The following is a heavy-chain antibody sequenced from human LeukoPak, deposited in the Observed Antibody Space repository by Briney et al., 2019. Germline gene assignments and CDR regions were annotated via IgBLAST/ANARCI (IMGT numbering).Heavy chain of an antibody. CDR3: AKVFGRYFDNYGMDV. CDR2: ISYDGSNK. CDR1: GFTFSSCG. V-gene: IGHV3-30*18. D-gene: IGHD3-9*01. J-gene: IGHJ6*02. Sequence: PGGSLRLSCAASGFTFSSCGMHWVRQAPGKGLEWVAVISYDGSNKYYADSVKGRFTISRDNSKNTLYLQMNSLRAEDTAVYYCAKVFGRYFDNYGMDVWGQGTTVTVSS.